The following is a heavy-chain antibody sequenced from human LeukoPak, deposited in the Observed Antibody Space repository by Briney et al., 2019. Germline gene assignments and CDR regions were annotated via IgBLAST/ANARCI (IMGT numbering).Heavy chain of an antibody. V-gene: IGHV3-74*01. Sequence: PGGSLRLSCAASGFTISSYWMHWIRHAPGKGLVWVSRINSDGSSTSYADSVKGRFTISRDNAKNTLYLQMNSLRAEDTAVYYCARGSIVVVPAANYGMDVWGQGTTVTVSS. CDR3: ARGSIVVVPAANYGMDV. D-gene: IGHD2-2*01. CDR2: INSDGSST. CDR1: GFTISSYW. J-gene: IGHJ6*02.